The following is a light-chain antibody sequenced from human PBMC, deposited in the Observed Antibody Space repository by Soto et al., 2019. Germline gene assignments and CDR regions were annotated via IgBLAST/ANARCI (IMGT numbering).Light chain of an antibody. CDR3: QFYVDPSKT. CDR2: DAS. J-gene: IGKJ1*01. V-gene: IGKV3-20*01. CDR1: QTVSSNF. Sequence: EIVLTQSPGTLSLSPGERGTLSCRASQTVSSNFLAWYQQKPGQAPRLLIFDASTRATGIPDRFTGSGSGTDFSVTISKLEPEDFAVYYCQFYVDPSKTFGQVTKVDIK.